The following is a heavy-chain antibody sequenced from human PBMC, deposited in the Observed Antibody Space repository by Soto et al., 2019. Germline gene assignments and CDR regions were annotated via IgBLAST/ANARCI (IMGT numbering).Heavy chain of an antibody. V-gene: IGHV6-1*01. CDR1: GDSVSSNSAA. CDR3: ARATRYCSSTSCYNYYYYYMDV. J-gene: IGHJ6*03. D-gene: IGHD2-2*01. CDR2: TYYRSTWYN. Sequence: AQTLSLTCAISGDSVSSNSAAWNWIRQSPSRGLEWLGRTYYRSTWYNDYAVSVKSRITINPDTSKNQFSLQLNSVTPEDTAVYYCARATRYCSSTSCYNYYYYYMDVWGKGTTVTVSS.